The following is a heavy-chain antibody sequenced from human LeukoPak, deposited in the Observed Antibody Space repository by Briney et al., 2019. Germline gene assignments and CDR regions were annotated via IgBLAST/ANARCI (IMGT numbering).Heavy chain of an antibody. J-gene: IGHJ4*02. V-gene: IGHV4-59*01. D-gene: IGHD1-26*01. CDR2: ISYSGST. CDR1: GGSISSYY. CDR3: ARKGDRGSAGFFDY. Sequence: SETLSLTCTVSGGSISSYYWSWIRQPPGKGLEWIGYISYSGSTDYNPSLKSRVTMSVDRSKNQFSLRLSSVTAADTALYYCARKGDRGSAGFFDYWGQGTLVTVSS.